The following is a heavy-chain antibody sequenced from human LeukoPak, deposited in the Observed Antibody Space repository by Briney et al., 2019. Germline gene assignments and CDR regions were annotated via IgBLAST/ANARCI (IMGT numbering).Heavy chain of an antibody. D-gene: IGHD6-13*01. CDR3: ARRWAAAGNSWFDP. J-gene: IGHJ5*02. V-gene: IGHV1-69*13. CDR1: GGTFSSYA. Sequence: EASVKVSCKASGGTFSSYAISWVRQAPGQGLEWMGGIIPIFGTANYAQKFQGRVTITADESTSTAYMELSSLRSEDTAVYYCARRWAAAGNSWFDPWGQGTLVTVSS. CDR2: IIPIFGTA.